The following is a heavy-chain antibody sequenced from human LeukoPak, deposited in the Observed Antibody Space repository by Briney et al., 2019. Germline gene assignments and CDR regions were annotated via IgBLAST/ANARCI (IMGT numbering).Heavy chain of an antibody. CDR3: AKDKDYYDSSGYFDY. D-gene: IGHD3-22*01. CDR1: GFTFDDYA. CDR2: ISWNSGSI. V-gene: IGHV3-9*01. J-gene: IGHJ4*02. Sequence: GGSLRLSCAASGFTFDDYAMHWVRQAPGKGLEWVSGISWNSGSIGYADSVKGRFTISRDNAKNSLYLQMNSLRAEDTALYYCAKDKDYYDSSGYFDYWGQGTLVTVSS.